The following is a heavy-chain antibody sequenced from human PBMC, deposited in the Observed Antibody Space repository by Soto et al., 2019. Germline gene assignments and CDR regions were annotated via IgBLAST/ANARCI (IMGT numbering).Heavy chain of an antibody. D-gene: IGHD6-25*01. V-gene: IGHV4-4*02. Sequence: QVQLQESGPGLVKPSGTLSLTCAVSGGSISSSNWWSWVRQPPGKGLEWIGEGYHSGSTKYNPSHNVRFPTSVDQPKIQFSLNLCFVTAADPAVYYCARVSGSYYYGMYVWGQGTTVTVSS. CDR2: GYHSGST. CDR1: GGSISSSNW. CDR3: ARVSGSYYYGMYV. J-gene: IGHJ6*02.